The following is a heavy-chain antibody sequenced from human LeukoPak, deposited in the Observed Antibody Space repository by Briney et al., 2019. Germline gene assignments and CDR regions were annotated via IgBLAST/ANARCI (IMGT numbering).Heavy chain of an antibody. CDR1: GFKFSDHY. Sequence: GGSQRLSCAASGFKFSDHYMDWVRQAPGKGLEGVGRSRNKASSYTTEYAASVEGRFTISRDVSESSFYLQMNSLRTEDTAVYYCGRDPGWKEFDYWGQGTLVTVSS. J-gene: IGHJ4*02. CDR2: SRNKASSYTT. CDR3: GRDPGWKEFDY. D-gene: IGHD1-1*01. V-gene: IGHV3-72*01.